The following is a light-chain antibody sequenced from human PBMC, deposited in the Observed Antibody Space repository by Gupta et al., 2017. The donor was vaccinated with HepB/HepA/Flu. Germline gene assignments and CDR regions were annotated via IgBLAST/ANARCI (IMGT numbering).Light chain of an antibody. CDR3: QQYGSSPNT. CDR1: QSVSSSY. CDR2: GAS. Sequence: EIVLTQSPGTLSLSPGERATLSCRASQSVSSSYLAWYQQKPGQAPRLLIYGASSRATGIPDRFSGSRSGTDFTLTISRLEPEDFAVYYCQQYGSSPNTFGRGSKLEIK. V-gene: IGKV3-20*01. J-gene: IGKJ4*01.